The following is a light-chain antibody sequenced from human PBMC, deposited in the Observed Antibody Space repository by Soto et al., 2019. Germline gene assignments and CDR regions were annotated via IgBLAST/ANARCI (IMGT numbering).Light chain of an antibody. V-gene: IGLV8-61*01. Sequence: QTVVTQEPSFSVSPGGTVTLTCGLSSGSVSTSYYPSWYQQTPGQAPRTLIYSTNTRSSGVPDRFSGSILGNKAALTITGAQADGESDYYCVLYMGSERVFGGGTKLTVL. J-gene: IGLJ2*01. CDR2: STN. CDR1: SGSVSTSYY. CDR3: VLYMGSERV.